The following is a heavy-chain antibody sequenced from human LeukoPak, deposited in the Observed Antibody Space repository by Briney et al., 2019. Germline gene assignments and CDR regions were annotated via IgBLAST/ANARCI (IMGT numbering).Heavy chain of an antibody. CDR3: AKERTSEGYFDY. J-gene: IGHJ4*02. CDR2: ISSTSGTI. V-gene: IGHV3-48*01. D-gene: IGHD1-1*01. Sequence: GGSLRLSCAASGFTFRSHSMSWVRQGPGKGLECVSYISSTSGTIYYAESVKGRFTISRDNSKNTLYLQMNSLRAEDTAVYYCAKERTSEGYFDYWGQGTLVTVSS. CDR1: GFTFRSHS.